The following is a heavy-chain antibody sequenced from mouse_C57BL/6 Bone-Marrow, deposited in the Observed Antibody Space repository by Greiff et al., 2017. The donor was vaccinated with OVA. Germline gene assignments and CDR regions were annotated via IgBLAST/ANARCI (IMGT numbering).Heavy chain of an antibody. V-gene: IGHV1-5*01. D-gene: IGHD1-1*01. CDR1: GYTFTSYW. CDR3: TGYYGSSSWFAY. J-gene: IGHJ3*01. Sequence: VQLQQSGTVLARPGASVKMSCKTSGYTFTSYWMHWVKQRPGQGLEWIGAISPGNSDTSYNQKFKGKAKLTAVTAASTAYMELSSLTNEDSAVYYCTGYYGSSSWFAYWGQGTLVTVSA. CDR2: ISPGNSDT.